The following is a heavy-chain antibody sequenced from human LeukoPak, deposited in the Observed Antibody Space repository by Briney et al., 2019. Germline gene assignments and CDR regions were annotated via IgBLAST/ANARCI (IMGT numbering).Heavy chain of an antibody. CDR3: ARVGETDSYGYEPFDY. D-gene: IGHD5-18*01. CDR1: GYTFTGYY. J-gene: IGHJ4*02. V-gene: IGHV1-2*06. Sequence: ASVKVSCKASGYTFTGYYMHWVRQATGQGLEWMGRINPNSGGTNYAQKFQGRVTMTRDTSISTAYMELSRLRSDDTAVYYCARVGETDSYGYEPFDYWGQGTLVTVSS. CDR2: INPNSGGT.